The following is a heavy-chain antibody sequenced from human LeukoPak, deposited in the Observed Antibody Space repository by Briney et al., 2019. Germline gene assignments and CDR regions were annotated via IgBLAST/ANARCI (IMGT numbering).Heavy chain of an antibody. CDR1: GGSISSGSYY. J-gene: IGHJ5*02. V-gene: IGHV4-61*02. CDR2: IYTSGST. Sequence: PSETLSLTCTVSGGSISSGSYYWSWIRQPAGKGLEWIGRIYTSGSTNYNPSLKSRVTISVDTSKNQFSLKLSSVTAADTAVYYCARQVAPRRGWFDPWGQGTLVTVSS. CDR3: ARQVAPRRGWFDP. D-gene: IGHD2-15*01.